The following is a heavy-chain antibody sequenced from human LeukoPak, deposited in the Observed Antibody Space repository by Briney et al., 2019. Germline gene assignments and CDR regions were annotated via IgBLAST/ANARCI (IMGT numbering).Heavy chain of an antibody. V-gene: IGHV3-7*01. CDR2: IKQDGSEK. D-gene: IGHD6-19*01. CDR1: GFTFSSYW. Sequence: GGSLRLSCAASGFTFSSYWMSWVRQAPGKGLEWVANIKQDGSEKYYVDSVKGRFTISRDNSKNTLYLRMNSLRAEDTAVYYCAKEGDSSGLDYWGQGTLVTVSS. J-gene: IGHJ4*02. CDR3: AKEGDSSGLDY.